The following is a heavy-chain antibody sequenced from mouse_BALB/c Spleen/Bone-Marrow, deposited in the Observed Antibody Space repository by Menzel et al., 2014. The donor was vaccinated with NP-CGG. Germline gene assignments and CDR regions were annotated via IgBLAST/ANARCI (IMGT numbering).Heavy chain of an antibody. Sequence: EVMLVESGGGLVRPGGSLKLSCTASGFDFSRYWMSWVRQAPGKGLQWIGEINPESSTINYTPSLKDKFIISRDNAKNTLYLQMSKVRSEDTALYYCTRLTYYGLTDYWGQGTTLTVSS. D-gene: IGHD1-2*01. V-gene: IGHV4-1*02. CDR2: INPESSTI. J-gene: IGHJ2*01. CDR1: GFDFSRYW. CDR3: TRLTYYGLTDY.